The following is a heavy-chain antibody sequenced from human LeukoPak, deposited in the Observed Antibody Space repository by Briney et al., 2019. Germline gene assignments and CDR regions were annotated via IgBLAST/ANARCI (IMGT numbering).Heavy chain of an antibody. D-gene: IGHD4-17*01. CDR1: GYTFTSYD. V-gene: IGHV1-8*01. J-gene: IGHJ4*02. Sequence: ASVKLSCKASGYTFTSYDINWVRQATGQGLEWMGWINPNSGNTGYAQKFQGRVTMTRNTSISTAYMELSSLRSEDTAVYYCARGDYGGAYFDYGGQGTLVTVSS. CDR3: ARGDYGGAYFDY. CDR2: INPNSGNT.